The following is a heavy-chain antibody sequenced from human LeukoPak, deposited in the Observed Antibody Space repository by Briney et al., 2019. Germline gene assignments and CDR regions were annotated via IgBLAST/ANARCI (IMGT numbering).Heavy chain of an antibody. D-gene: IGHD3-9*01. CDR2: IIPFFGTA. CDR3: ARSLRYFDWTARGDAFDI. V-gene: IGHV1-69*05. Sequence: SVKVSCKASGGTFSSYAISWVRQAPGQGLEWMGRIIPFFGTANYAQKFQGRVTITTDESTSTAYMELSSLRSEDTAVYYCARSLRYFDWTARGDAFDIWGQGTMVTVSS. J-gene: IGHJ3*02. CDR1: GGTFSSYA.